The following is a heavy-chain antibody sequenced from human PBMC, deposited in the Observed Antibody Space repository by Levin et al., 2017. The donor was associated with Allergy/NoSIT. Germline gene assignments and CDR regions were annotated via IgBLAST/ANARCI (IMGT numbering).Heavy chain of an antibody. Sequence: GESLKISCAASGFTFSSYGMHWVRQAPGKGLEWVAVISYDGSNKYYADSVKGRFTISRDNSKNTLYLQMNSLRAEDTAVYYCAKDVGYCSGGSCYITDWYFDLWGRGTLVTVSS. V-gene: IGHV3-30*18. CDR2: ISYDGSNK. D-gene: IGHD2-15*01. J-gene: IGHJ2*01. CDR1: GFTFSSYG. CDR3: AKDVGYCSGGSCYITDWYFDL.